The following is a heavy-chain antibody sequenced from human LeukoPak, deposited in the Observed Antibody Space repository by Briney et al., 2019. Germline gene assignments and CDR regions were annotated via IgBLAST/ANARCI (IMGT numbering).Heavy chain of an antibody. CDR2: IYATGSN. CDR1: GGSISSYY. V-gene: IGHV4-4*09. CDR3: ARHGSVRSPLGP. Sequence: SETLSLTCTVSGGSISSYYWSWIRQPPGKGLEWIGYIYATGSNNYNPSLKSRVTISVDTSKNQFSLNLRSVTAADTAVYYCARHGSVRSPLGPWGQGTLVTASS. J-gene: IGHJ5*02. D-gene: IGHD3-10*01.